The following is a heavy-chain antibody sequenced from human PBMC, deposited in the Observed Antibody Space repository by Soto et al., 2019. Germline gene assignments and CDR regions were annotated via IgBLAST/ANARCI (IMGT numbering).Heavy chain of an antibody. J-gene: IGHJ6*03. V-gene: IGHV1-69*02. CDR3: ARGPMVRGVIKPHYYYYMDV. CDR1: GGTFSSYT. D-gene: IGHD3-10*01. Sequence: GASVKVSCKASGGTFSSYTISWVRQAPGQGLEWMGRIIPILGIANYAQKFQGRVTITADKSTSTAYMELSSLRSEDTAVYYCARGPMVRGVIKPHYYYYMDVWGKGTTVTVSS. CDR2: IIPILGIA.